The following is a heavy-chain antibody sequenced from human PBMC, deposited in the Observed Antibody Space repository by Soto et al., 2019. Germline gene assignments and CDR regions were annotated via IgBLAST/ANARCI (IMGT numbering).Heavy chain of an antibody. CDR3: ARHTLVYTAMVTDFDY. CDR2: IYYSGST. D-gene: IGHD5-18*01. J-gene: IGHJ4*02. CDR1: GGSISSSSYY. Sequence: QLQLQESGPGLVKPSETLSLTCTVSGGSISSSSYYWGWIRQPPGKGLEWIGSIYYSGSTYYNPSLKRRVTISVDTSKNQFSLKLSSVTAADTAVYYCARHTLVYTAMVTDFDYWGQGTLVTVSS. V-gene: IGHV4-39*01.